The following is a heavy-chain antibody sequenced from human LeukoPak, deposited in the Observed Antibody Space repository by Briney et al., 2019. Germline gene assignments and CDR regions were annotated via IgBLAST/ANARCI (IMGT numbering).Heavy chain of an antibody. V-gene: IGHV4-34*01. CDR3: ARPGQLGTLYYGMDV. CDR2: INHSGSA. J-gene: IGHJ6*02. CDR1: GGSFSGYQ. Sequence: PSETLSLTCAVYGGSFSGYQWSWIRQSPGKGLELIGEINHSGSANYNPSLRSRVTISVDTSESQFSLKVRSVTAADTAVYYCARPGQLGTLYYGMDVWGQGTTVTVS. D-gene: IGHD3-16*01.